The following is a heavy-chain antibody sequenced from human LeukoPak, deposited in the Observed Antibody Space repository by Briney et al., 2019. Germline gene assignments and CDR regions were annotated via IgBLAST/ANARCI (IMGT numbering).Heavy chain of an antibody. CDR3: ARRLAATHGNIFDI. J-gene: IGHJ3*02. CDR2: FHISGHI. CDR1: GDSISSYY. Sequence: SETLSLTCSVSGDSISSYYWFWIRQPAGKGLEWIRRFHISGHIDYNPSLKSRVTMSADTSKNYLSLKLSSVTAADTAVYYCARRLAATHGNIFDIWGQGTMVTVSS. V-gene: IGHV4-4*07. D-gene: IGHD6-13*01.